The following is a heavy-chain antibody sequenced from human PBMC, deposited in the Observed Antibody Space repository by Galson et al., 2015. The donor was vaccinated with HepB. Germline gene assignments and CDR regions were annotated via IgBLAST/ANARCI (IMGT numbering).Heavy chain of an antibody. CDR1: GGTFSSYA. CDR2: IIPIFGTA. J-gene: IGHJ5*02. Sequence: SVKVSCKASGGTFSSYAISWVRQAPGQGLEWMGGIIPIFGTANYAQKFQGRVTITADKSTSTAYMELSSLRSEDTAVYYCARDEGIAVAGRSEGGRFDPWGQGTLVTVSS. D-gene: IGHD6-19*01. V-gene: IGHV1-69*06. CDR3: ARDEGIAVAGRSEGGRFDP.